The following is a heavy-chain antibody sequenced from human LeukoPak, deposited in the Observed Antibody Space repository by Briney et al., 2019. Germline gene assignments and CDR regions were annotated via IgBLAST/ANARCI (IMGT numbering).Heavy chain of an antibody. J-gene: IGHJ3*02. CDR2: FDTSGSY. D-gene: IGHD3-10*02. CDR1: GASITIYY. V-gene: IGHV4-4*07. Sequence: PSEPLSLTCTVSGASITIYYGSWIRQPAGKGLEWLGLFDTSGSYKYNPPLKRRVTMSVDASKNYFSLRLSSVTAADTAVYYCARVYVPQDLVHAFDIWGQGTMVTVSS. CDR3: ARVYVPQDLVHAFDI.